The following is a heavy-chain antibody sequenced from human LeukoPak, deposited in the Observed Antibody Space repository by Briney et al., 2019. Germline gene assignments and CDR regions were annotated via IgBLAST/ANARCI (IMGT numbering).Heavy chain of an antibody. Sequence: GGSLRLSCAASGFTFSDYYMSWIRQAPGKGLEWVSYISSSSSYTNYADSVKGRFTISRDNAKNSLYLQMNSLRAEDTAVYYCARDRPGAITLHWGQGTLVTVSS. CDR3: ARDRPGAITLH. D-gene: IGHD7-27*01. J-gene: IGHJ4*02. CDR2: ISSSSSYT. CDR1: GFTFSDYY. V-gene: IGHV3-11*06.